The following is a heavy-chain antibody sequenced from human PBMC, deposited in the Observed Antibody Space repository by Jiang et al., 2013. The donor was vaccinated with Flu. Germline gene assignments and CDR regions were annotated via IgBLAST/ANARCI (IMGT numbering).Heavy chain of an antibody. CDR3: ARQGVEGDYFDY. D-gene: IGHD2-15*01. V-gene: IGHV4-59*08. Sequence: SLKSRVTISVDTSKNQXSLRLSSVTAADTAVYYCARQGVEGDYFDYWGQGTLVTVSS. J-gene: IGHJ4*02.